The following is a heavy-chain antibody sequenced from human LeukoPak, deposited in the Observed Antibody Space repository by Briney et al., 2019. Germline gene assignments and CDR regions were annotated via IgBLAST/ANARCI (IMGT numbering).Heavy chain of an antibody. CDR2: ISPSADRT. J-gene: IGHJ4*02. V-gene: IGHV3-23*01. CDR1: GFTFSSYA. Sequence: GGSLRLSCPASGFTFSSYAMSWVRQAPEKGLEWVSFISPSADRTSNADSVEGRFTISRDNPRNTLYLQMNSLRDEDTAVYYCAIMHGYYDGSGYWVQWGQGTLVTVSS. CDR3: AIMHGYYDGSGYWVQ. D-gene: IGHD3-22*01.